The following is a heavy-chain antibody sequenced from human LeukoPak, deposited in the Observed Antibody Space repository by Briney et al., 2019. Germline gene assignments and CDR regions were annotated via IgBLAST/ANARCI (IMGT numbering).Heavy chain of an antibody. Sequence: PSETLSLTCAVYGGSFSGYYWSWIRQPPGKGLEWIGEINQSGSTNYNPSPKSRVTISVDTSKNQFSLKLRSVTAADTAVYYCARREMATNAPFDYWGQGTLVTVSS. D-gene: IGHD5-24*01. CDR1: GGSFSGYY. CDR2: INQSGST. CDR3: ARREMATNAPFDY. V-gene: IGHV4-34*01. J-gene: IGHJ4*02.